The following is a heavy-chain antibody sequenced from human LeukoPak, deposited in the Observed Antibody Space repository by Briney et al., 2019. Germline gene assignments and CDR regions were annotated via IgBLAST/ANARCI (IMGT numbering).Heavy chain of an antibody. CDR1: GGSISSYY. V-gene: IGHV4-59*01. Sequence: SETLSLTCTVSGGSISSYYWSWIRQPPGKGLEWIWYISYSGSTNFNPSPKSRVTISVDTSKNQFSLKLSSVTAADTAVYYCAREGTAGTNLNWFDPWGQGTLVTVSS. CDR2: ISYSGST. CDR3: AREGTAGTNLNWFDP. J-gene: IGHJ5*02. D-gene: IGHD1-1*01.